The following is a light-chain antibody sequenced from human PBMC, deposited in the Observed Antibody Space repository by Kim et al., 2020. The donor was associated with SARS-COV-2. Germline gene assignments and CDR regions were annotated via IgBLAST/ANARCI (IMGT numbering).Light chain of an antibody. CDR2: DDT. CDR3: QSYDSSVSAWV. J-gene: IGLJ3*02. V-gene: IGLV1-40*01. CDR1: SSNVGTHFD. Sequence: QRVTISCTGRSSNVGTHFDVHWYQQLPGTAPKLLIYDDTSRPSGVPDRFSGSKSGTTASLAITGLQPGDEGDYYCQSYDSSVSAWVFGGGTQLTVL.